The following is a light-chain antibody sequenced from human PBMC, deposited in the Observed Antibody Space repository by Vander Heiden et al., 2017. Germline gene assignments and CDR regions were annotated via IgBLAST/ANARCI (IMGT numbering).Light chain of an antibody. Sequence: QSALTQPASVSGSPGQSITISCTGTSSDVGGYNYVSWYQQHPGKAPKLMIYNVNNRPSGVSNRFSGSKSGNTASLTIAGRQAEDEADYYCSSYTSSSTYVFGTGTKVTVL. J-gene: IGLJ1*01. CDR3: SSYTSSSTYV. V-gene: IGLV2-14*03. CDR1: SSDVGGYNY. CDR2: NVN.